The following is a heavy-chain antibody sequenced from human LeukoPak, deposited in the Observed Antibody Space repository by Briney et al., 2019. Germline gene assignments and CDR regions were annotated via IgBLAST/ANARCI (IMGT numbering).Heavy chain of an antibody. D-gene: IGHD3-22*01. CDR2: ISGSGGST. CDR3: ARDKYYDSSGYYFYFDY. Sequence: GGSLRLSCAASGFTFSSYAMSWVRQAPGKGLEWVSAISGSGGSTYYADSVKGRFTISRDNSINTIYLQMNSLRAEDTAVYYCARDKYYDSSGYYFYFDYWGQGTLVTVSS. V-gene: IGHV3-23*01. CDR1: GFTFSSYA. J-gene: IGHJ4*02.